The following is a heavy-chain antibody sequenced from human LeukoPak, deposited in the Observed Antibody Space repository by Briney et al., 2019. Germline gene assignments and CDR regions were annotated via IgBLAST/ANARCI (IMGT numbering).Heavy chain of an antibody. CDR3: ARGGRDYGSGSYYNPGDY. D-gene: IGHD3-10*01. Sequence: ASVKVSCKASGYTFTGYYMHWVRQAPGQGLEWMGWINPNSGGTNYAQKFQGRVTMTRDTSISTAYMELSRLRSDDTAVYYCARGGRDYGSGSYYNPGDYWGKGTLVTVSS. CDR1: GYTFTGYY. CDR2: INPNSGGT. J-gene: IGHJ4*02. V-gene: IGHV1-2*02.